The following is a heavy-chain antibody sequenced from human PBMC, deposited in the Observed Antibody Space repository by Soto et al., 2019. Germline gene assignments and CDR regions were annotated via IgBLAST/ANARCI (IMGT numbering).Heavy chain of an antibody. Sequence: KTSETLSLTCAVYGGSFSGYYCGWFRQPPGKGLEWIGEVKHSGNINYNPSLKTRLTVSVDTSKNQFSLKLSSMTAADTAMYYCARGSHFDFSSGYADSFDVWGQGTMVTVSS. CDR1: GGSFSGYY. CDR2: VKHSGNI. CDR3: ARGSHFDFSSGYADSFDV. D-gene: IGHD3-3*01. V-gene: IGHV4-34*01. J-gene: IGHJ3*01.